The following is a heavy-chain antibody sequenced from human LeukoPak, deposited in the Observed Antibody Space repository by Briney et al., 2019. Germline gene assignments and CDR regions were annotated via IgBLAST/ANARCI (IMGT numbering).Heavy chain of an antibody. CDR3: ARGYGSYS. D-gene: IGHD1-26*01. CDR2: IFSGGGN. Sequence: PGGSLKLSGQAPDLNSVKKPLIWSAKIPGKGPEWVSIIFSGGGNYYAESVKGRFTVFRDNSKNTLYLQMDRLRDEDTAVYYCARGYGSYSWGQGTLVTVSS. CDR1: DLNSVKKP. J-gene: IGHJ4*02. V-gene: IGHV3-53*01.